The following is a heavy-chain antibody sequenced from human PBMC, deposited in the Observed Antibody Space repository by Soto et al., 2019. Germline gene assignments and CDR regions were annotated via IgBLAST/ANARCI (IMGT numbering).Heavy chain of an antibody. J-gene: IGHJ6*02. CDR3: SADRPDIGVGWRV. CDR2: IVVASGQT. CDR1: GSGFSNSG. V-gene: IGHV1-58*02. D-gene: IGHD2-15*01. Sequence: SVKVSCKACGSGFSNSGIQWVRQDHGQRLEWIGWIVVASGQTNYPQNFRRRVALTRDPSTATAYIALTGLTSEDTAVYFCSADRPDIGVGWRVWGQGTSVPVSS.